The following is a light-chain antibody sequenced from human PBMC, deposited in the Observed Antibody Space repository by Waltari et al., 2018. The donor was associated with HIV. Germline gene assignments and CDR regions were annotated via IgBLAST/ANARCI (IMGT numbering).Light chain of an antibody. J-gene: IGLJ2*01. CDR3: AAWDDSRNGEVI. V-gene: IGLV1-44*01. Sequence: QSVLTQPPSASGTPGQRVTISCSGRNSNIGSNSVNWYQQVPGTAPKLLIYSNNQRPSGVPDRFSGSKSGNSASLAISGRRSEDEADYYCAAWDDSRNGEVIFGGGTKLTVL. CDR2: SNN. CDR1: NSNIGSNS.